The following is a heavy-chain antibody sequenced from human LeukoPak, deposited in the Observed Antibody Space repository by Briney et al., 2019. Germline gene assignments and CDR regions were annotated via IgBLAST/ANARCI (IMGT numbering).Heavy chain of an antibody. CDR1: GFTFSSFA. CDR3: AKDPLFRGSYGDFDF. Sequence: GGSLRLSCAASGFTFSSFAMSWVRQAPGKGLQWVSAISHSGGTTYYTDSVKGCFTISRDNSKNTLYLQMDSLGAEDTAVYYCAKDPLFRGSYGDFDFWGQGTLVTVSS. V-gene: IGHV3-23*01. D-gene: IGHD1-26*01. J-gene: IGHJ4*02. CDR2: ISHSGGTT.